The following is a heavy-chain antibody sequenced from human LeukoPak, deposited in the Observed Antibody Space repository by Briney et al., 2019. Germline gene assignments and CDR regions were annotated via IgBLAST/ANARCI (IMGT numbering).Heavy chain of an antibody. CDR1: GFTFSSYA. Sequence: PGGSLRLSCAASGFTFSSYAMSWVRQAPGKGLEWVSAISGSGGSTYHADSVKGRFTISRDNSKNTLYLQMNSLRAEDTAVYYCAKDSRILLGSTFDYWGQGTLVTVSS. D-gene: IGHD1-26*01. J-gene: IGHJ4*02. CDR3: AKDSRILLGSTFDY. CDR2: ISGSGGST. V-gene: IGHV3-23*01.